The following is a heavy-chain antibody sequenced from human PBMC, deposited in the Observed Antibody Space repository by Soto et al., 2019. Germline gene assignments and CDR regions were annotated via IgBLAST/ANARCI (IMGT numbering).Heavy chain of an antibody. CDR1: GDSFTGFW. CDR2: IYPRDSDT. CDR3: AREHPLDSRVWYT. V-gene: IGHV5-51*01. Sequence: PGESLKISCKVSGDSFTGFWIGWVRQMPGKGLEWLGSIYPRDSDTRYSPSFQGHVTISADKSLRAAYLQWHSLQASDTAIYYCAREHPLDSRVWYTWGQGTLVSV. D-gene: IGHD6-19*01. J-gene: IGHJ4*01.